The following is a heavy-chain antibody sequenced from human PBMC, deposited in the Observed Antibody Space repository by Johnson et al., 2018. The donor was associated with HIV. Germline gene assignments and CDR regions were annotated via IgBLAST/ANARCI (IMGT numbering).Heavy chain of an antibody. CDR3: ARDWDAYGAFDI. J-gene: IGHJ3*02. D-gene: IGHD1-26*01. Sequence: QVQVVESGGGLVKPGGSLRLSCAASGFTFSDYYMSWIRQAPGKGLEWVAVISSAGSAKYYADSVKGPFTISRDNSKNTLYLQLNTLRAADTAVYYCARDWDAYGAFDIWGQGTMVTVSS. CDR1: GFTFSDYY. V-gene: IGHV3-30-3*01. CDR2: ISSAGSAK.